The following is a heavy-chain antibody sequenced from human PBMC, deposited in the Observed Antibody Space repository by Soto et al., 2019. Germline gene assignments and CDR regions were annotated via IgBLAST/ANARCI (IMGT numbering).Heavy chain of an antibody. Sequence: QVQLVHSGAEVKKPGSSVKVSCKASGGTFSSYTISWVRQAPGQGLEWMGRIIPILGIANYAQKFQGRVTITADKSTSTAYMELSSLRSEDTAVYYCARAPGVAGDWFDPWGQGTLVTVSS. CDR3: ARAPGVAGDWFDP. CDR2: IIPILGIA. D-gene: IGHD2-15*01. V-gene: IGHV1-69*02. CDR1: GGTFSSYT. J-gene: IGHJ5*02.